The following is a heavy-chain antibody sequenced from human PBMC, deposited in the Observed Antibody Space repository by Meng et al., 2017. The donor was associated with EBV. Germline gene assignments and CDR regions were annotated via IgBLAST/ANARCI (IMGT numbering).Heavy chain of an antibody. CDR3: ARETSGYDFNWFDP. CDR1: GYTFTSYG. J-gene: IGHJ5*02. Sequence: QVQRGQSGAEVKNPGSTATVSCNASGYTFTSYGISWVRQAPGQALEWMGWISAYNGNTNYAQKLQGRVTLTTDTSTSTAYLELRSLRSDDTAVYYCARETSGYDFNWFDPWGQGTLVTVSS. CDR2: ISAYNGNT. D-gene: IGHD5-12*01. V-gene: IGHV1-18*01.